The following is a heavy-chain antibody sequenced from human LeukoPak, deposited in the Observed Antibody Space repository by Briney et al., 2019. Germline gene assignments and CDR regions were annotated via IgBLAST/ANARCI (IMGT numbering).Heavy chain of an antibody. CDR1: GFSVRTNY. V-gene: IGHV3-53*01. CDR2: IYSGGTI. J-gene: IGHJ3*02. CDR3: ARAGQWFSDAYDI. D-gene: IGHD3-10*01. Sequence: GGSLRLSCAASGFSVRTNYMSWVRQAPGKGLEWVSVIYSGGTIRYADSVKGRFTISRDNSRDTLHLQMNSLRVDDTAVYYCARAGQWFSDAYDIWGQGTMVTVSS.